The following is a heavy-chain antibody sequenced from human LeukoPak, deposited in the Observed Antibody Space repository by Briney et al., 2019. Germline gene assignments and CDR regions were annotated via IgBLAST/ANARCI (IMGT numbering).Heavy chain of an antibody. CDR1: GFTFSSYA. CDR2: ISGSGGST. J-gene: IGHJ4*02. Sequence: GGSLRLSCAASGFTFSSYAMSWVRQAPGKGLEWVSAISGSGGSTYYADSVKGRFTISRDNSKNTLYLQMNSLRAEDTAVYYCAKDPTYYYDSSGYYGDYWGQGTLVTVSS. D-gene: IGHD3-22*01. CDR3: AKDPTYYYDSSGYYGDY. V-gene: IGHV3-23*01.